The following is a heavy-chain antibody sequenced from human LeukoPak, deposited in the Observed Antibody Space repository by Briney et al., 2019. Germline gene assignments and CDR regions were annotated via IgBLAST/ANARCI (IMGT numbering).Heavy chain of an antibody. Sequence: GGSLRLSCAASGFTFSSYWMTWVRQAPGKGLEWVANIKADGSEKYYVDSVKGRFTISRDNARNSLYLQMNSLRAEDTAMYYCARENAKQLGIDYWGQGTLVTVSS. D-gene: IGHD6-6*01. V-gene: IGHV3-7*01. CDR2: IKADGSEK. CDR1: GFTFSSYW. J-gene: IGHJ4*02. CDR3: ARENAKQLGIDY.